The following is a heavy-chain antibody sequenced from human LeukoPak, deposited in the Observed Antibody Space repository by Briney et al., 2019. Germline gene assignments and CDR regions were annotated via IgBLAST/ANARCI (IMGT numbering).Heavy chain of an antibody. CDR2: INHSGST. Sequence: PSETLSLTCAVYGGSFSGYYWSWIRQPPGKGLEWIGEINHSGSTNYNPSLKSRVTISVDTSKNQFSLKLSSVTAADTAVYYCARFGITIFGVVTFDAFDIWGQGTMVTVSS. CDR3: ARFGITIFGVVTFDAFDI. J-gene: IGHJ3*02. D-gene: IGHD3-3*01. CDR1: GGSFSGYY. V-gene: IGHV4-34*01.